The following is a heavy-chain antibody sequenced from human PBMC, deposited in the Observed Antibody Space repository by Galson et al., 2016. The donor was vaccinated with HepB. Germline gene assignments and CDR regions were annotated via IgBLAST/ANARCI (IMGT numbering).Heavy chain of an antibody. CDR3: ARLPSPPRRVGF. CDR1: GASVSSAEFY. Sequence: SETLSLTCSVSGASVSSAEFYWSWIRQPPGKGLEWIGSIFYRGSTNYNPSLKSRVTLSVETFKNQFSLKLSSVTAADPAIYSFARLPSPPRRVGFWGQGTLVTVSS. D-gene: IGHD1-26*01. J-gene: IGHJ4*02. V-gene: IGHV4-61*08. CDR2: IFYRGST.